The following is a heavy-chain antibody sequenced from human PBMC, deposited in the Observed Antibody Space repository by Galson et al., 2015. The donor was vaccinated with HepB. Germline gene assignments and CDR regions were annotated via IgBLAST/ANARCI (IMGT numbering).Heavy chain of an antibody. J-gene: IGHJ6*02. CDR3: AREGGYSYPTRSLYYYGMDV. CDR1: GGTFSSYA. D-gene: IGHD5-18*01. V-gene: IGHV1-69*13. CDR2: IIPIFGTA. Sequence: SVKVSCKASGGTFSSYAISWVRQAPGQGLEWMGGIIPIFGTANYAQKFQGRVTITADESTSTAYMELSSLRSEDTAVYYCAREGGYSYPTRSLYYYGMDVWGQGTTVTVSS.